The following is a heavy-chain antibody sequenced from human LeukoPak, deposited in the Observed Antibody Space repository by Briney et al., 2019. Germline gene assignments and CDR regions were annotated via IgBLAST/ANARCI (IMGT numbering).Heavy chain of an antibody. Sequence: PSETLSLTCTVSGDSITSYYWSWIRQPPGKGLEWIGNIYYSGSTNYNPSLKSRVTISVDTSKNQFSLKLSSVTAADTAVYYCAREATVVVAPMVPWGQGSLVTVSS. J-gene: IGHJ5*02. CDR1: GDSITSYY. CDR3: AREATVVVAPMVP. V-gene: IGHV4-59*12. D-gene: IGHD2-15*01. CDR2: IYYSGST.